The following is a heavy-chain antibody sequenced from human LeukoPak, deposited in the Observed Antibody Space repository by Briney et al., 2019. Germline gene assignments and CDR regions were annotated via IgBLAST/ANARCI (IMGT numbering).Heavy chain of an antibody. Sequence: GGSLRPSCAASGFTFSSYAMCWVRQAPGKGLEWVSAIGGSGGSTYYADSVKGRFTISRDNSKNTLYLQMNSLRAEDTALYYCARRYDFWSGWVDVWGKGTTVTVSS. J-gene: IGHJ6*04. CDR2: IGGSGGST. V-gene: IGHV3-23*01. CDR3: ARRYDFWSGWVDV. CDR1: GFTFSSYA. D-gene: IGHD3-3*01.